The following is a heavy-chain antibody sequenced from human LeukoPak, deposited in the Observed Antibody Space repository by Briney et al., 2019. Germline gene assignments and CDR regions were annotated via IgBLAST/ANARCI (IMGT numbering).Heavy chain of an antibody. CDR2: ISAYNGNT. J-gene: IGHJ4*02. D-gene: IGHD6-19*01. V-gene: IGHV1-18*01. Sequence: ASVKASCKASGYTFTSYGISWVRQAPGQGLEWMGWISAYNGNTNYAQKLQGRVTMTTDTSTSTAYMELRSLRSDDTAVYYCARDSSYSSVSRASDCWGQGTLVTVSS. CDR3: ARDSSYSSVSRASDC. CDR1: GYTFTSYG.